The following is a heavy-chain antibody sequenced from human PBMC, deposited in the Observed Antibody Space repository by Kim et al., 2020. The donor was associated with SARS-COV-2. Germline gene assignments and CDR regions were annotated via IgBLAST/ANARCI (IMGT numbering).Heavy chain of an antibody. CDR2: ISGSGSVT. CDR1: GFTFSSYE. D-gene: IGHD2-15*01. Sequence: GGSLRLSCAALGFTFSSYEMNWVRQAPGKGLEWLSYISGSGSVTHYAESVKGRFTISRDNAKNSLYLQVNSLRAEDTAIYYCVRVDCSGGNCYARGAIGFGGHWGQGTLVTVSS. CDR3: VRVDCSGGNCYARGAIGFGGH. V-gene: IGHV3-48*03. J-gene: IGHJ4*02.